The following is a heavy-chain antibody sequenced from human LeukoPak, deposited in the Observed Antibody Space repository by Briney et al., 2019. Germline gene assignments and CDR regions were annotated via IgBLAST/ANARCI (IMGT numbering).Heavy chain of an antibody. Sequence: GGSLRLSCAASGFTFSSYGMHWVRQAPGKGLEWVAVIWYDGSNKYYADSVKGRFTISRDNSKNSLYLQMNSLRAEDTAVYYCARESIVGALFDYWGQGTLVTVSS. D-gene: IGHD1-26*01. CDR3: ARESIVGALFDY. CDR1: GFTFSSYG. V-gene: IGHV3-33*01. J-gene: IGHJ4*02. CDR2: IWYDGSNK.